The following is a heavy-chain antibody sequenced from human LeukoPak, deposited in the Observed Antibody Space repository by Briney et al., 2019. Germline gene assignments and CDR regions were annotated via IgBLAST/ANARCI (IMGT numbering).Heavy chain of an antibody. CDR2: IYYSGST. J-gene: IGHJ3*02. CDR3: ARQWIQLERDAFDI. V-gene: IGHV4-30-4*08. CDR1: GGSISSGDYY. Sequence: TSQTLSLTCTVSGGSISSGDYYWSWIRQPPGKGLEWIGYIYYSGSTYYNPFLKSRVTISVDTSKNQFSLKLSSVTAADTAVYYCARQWIQLERDAFDIWGQGTMVTVSS. D-gene: IGHD1-1*01.